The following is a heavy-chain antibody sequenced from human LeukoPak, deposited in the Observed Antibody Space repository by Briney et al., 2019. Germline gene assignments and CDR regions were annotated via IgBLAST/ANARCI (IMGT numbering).Heavy chain of an antibody. CDR1: GGSISSYY. V-gene: IGHV4-59*01. J-gene: IGHJ3*02. Sequence: ASETLSLTCTVSGGSISSYYWSWIRQPPGKGLEWIGYIYYSGSTNYNPSLKSRVTISVDTSKNQFSLKLSSVTAADTAVYYCARIALTGSIWGQGTVVTVSS. D-gene: IGHD2-21*01. CDR2: IYYSGST. CDR3: ARIALTGSI.